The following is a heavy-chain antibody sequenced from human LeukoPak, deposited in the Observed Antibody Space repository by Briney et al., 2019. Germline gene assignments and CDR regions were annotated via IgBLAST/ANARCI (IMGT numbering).Heavy chain of an antibody. Sequence: SETLSLTCTVSGGSISSYYWSWIRQPPGKGLEWIGYIYYSGSTNYNPSLKSRVTISVDTSKNQFSLKLSSVTAADTAVYYCARGARSGSYYAFDIWGXGTMVTVSS. J-gene: IGHJ3*02. V-gene: IGHV4-59*01. CDR3: ARGARSGSYYAFDI. CDR1: GGSISSYY. CDR2: IYYSGST. D-gene: IGHD1-26*01.